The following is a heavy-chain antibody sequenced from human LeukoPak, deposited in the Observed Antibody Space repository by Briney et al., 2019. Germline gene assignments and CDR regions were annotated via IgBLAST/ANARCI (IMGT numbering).Heavy chain of an antibody. D-gene: IGHD3-16*01. CDR3: ASLPYLGARMDV. Sequence: GESLKISCKGSGYNFSRFWIGWVRQMPGKGLEWMGIIYPGDSDTRYSPSFQGQVTISADKSINTAYLQWSSLKASDTAMYYCASLPYLGARMDVWGQGTAVSVSS. J-gene: IGHJ6*02. V-gene: IGHV5-51*01. CDR2: IYPGDSDT. CDR1: GYNFSRFW.